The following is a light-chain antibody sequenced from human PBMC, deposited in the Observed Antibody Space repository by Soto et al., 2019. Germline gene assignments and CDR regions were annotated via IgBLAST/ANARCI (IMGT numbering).Light chain of an antibody. J-gene: IGKJ2*01. CDR2: AAS. Sequence: EIVLTQSPGTLSLSPGERATLSCRARQSVSSSYLAWYQQKPGQAPRLLIYAASSRATGIPDRFSGSGSGAAITRTISRLEPEEFAVYYGQQYGTSPYTFGQGTKLESK. V-gene: IGKV3-20*01. CDR1: QSVSSSY. CDR3: QQYGTSPYT.